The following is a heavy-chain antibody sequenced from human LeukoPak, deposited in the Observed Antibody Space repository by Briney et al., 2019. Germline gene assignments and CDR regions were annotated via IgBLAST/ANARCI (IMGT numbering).Heavy chain of an antibody. Sequence: PGGSLRLSCAASGFIFRNYWMSWVRQAPGKGLEWVANINQDGSEKNYVDSAKGRFAISRDNAKNSLSLQMNSLRAEDTAVYYCARDGPGTKWLQWRIPFNYWGQGTLVTVSS. V-gene: IGHV3-7*01. J-gene: IGHJ4*02. D-gene: IGHD5-24*01. CDR3: ARDGPGTKWLQWRIPFNY. CDR1: GFIFRNYW. CDR2: INQDGSEK.